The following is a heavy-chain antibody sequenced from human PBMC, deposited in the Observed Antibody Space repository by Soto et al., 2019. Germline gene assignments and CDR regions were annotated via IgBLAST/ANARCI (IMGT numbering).Heavy chain of an antibody. Sequence: EVQLLESGGGLVQPGGSLRLSCAASGFTFSSYAMSWVRQAPGKGLERVSAISGSGGSTYYADSVKGRFTISRDNSKNTLYLQMNSLRAEDTAVYYCAKSDYYDYIWGSYRLQNAFDIWGQGTMVTVSS. D-gene: IGHD3-16*02. J-gene: IGHJ3*02. CDR2: ISGSGGST. CDR1: GFTFSSYA. V-gene: IGHV3-23*01. CDR3: AKSDYYDYIWGSYRLQNAFDI.